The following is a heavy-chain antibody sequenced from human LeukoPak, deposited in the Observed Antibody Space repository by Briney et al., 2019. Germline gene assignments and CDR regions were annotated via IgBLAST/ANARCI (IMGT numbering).Heavy chain of an antibody. CDR2: IYYSGST. D-gene: IGHD4-11*01. V-gene: IGHV4-39*01. Sequence: SETLSLTCTVSGGSISSSSYYWGWIRQPSGKGLEWIGSIYYSGSTYYNPSLKSRVTISVDTSKNQFSLKLSSVTAADTAVYYCARRVTTVSWFDPWGQGTLVTVSS. CDR1: GGSISSSSYY. J-gene: IGHJ5*02. CDR3: ARRVTTVSWFDP.